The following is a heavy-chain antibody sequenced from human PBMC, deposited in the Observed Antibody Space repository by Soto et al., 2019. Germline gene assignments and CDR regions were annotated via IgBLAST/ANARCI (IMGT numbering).Heavy chain of an antibody. CDR2: IYYSGST. D-gene: IGHD3-9*01. V-gene: IGHV4-31*03. CDR1: GGSISSGGYY. CDR3: ATFPSTYYDILTGYPYYYYGMDV. J-gene: IGHJ6*02. Sequence: PSETLSLTCTVSGGSISSGGYYWSWIRQHPGKGLERIGYIYYSGSTYYNPSLKSRVTISVDTSKNQFSLKLISVTAADTAVYYCATFPSTYYDILTGYPYYYYGMDVWGQGTTVTVSS.